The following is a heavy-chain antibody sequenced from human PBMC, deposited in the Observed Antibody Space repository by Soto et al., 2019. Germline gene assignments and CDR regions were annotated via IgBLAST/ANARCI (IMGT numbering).Heavy chain of an antibody. Sequence: EVQLLESGGGLVQPGGSLRLSCAASGFTFSSYAMSWVRQAPGKGLEWVSAISGSGGSTYYADSVKGRLTISRDNSKNTLYLQMNSLRAEDTAVYYCAKAGKVYYDILTGYYPRGYFDYWGQGTLVTVSS. CDR2: ISGSGGST. CDR1: GFTFSSYA. V-gene: IGHV3-23*01. J-gene: IGHJ4*02. D-gene: IGHD3-9*01. CDR3: AKAGKVYYDILTGYYPRGYFDY.